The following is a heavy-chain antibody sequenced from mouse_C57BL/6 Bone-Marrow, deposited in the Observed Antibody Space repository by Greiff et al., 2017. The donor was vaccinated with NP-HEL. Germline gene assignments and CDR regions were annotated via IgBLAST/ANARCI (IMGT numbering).Heavy chain of an antibody. CDR3: ARWEDYFDY. D-gene: IGHD4-1*01. CDR1: GYTFTSYG. J-gene: IGHJ2*01. Sequence: VKLVESGAELARPGASVKLSCKASGYTFTSYGISWVKQRTGQGLEWIGEIYPRRGNTSYNEKFKGKATLTADKSSSTAYMELRSLTSEDSSVYFCARWEDYFDYWGQGTTLTVSS. V-gene: IGHV1-81*01. CDR2: IYPRRGNT.